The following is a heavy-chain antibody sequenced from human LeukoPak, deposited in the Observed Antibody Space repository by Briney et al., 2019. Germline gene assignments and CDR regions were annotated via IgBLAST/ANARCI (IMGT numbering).Heavy chain of an antibody. CDR3: ARDRAYDYVWGSYRYIWFDP. J-gene: IGHJ5*02. D-gene: IGHD3-16*02. CDR1: GGSISSGSYY. Sequence: SETLSLTCTVSGGSISSGSYYWSWIRQPAGKGREWIGRIYTSGSTNYNPSLKSRVTISVDTSKNQFSLKLSSVTAADTAVYYCARDRAYDYVWGSYRYIWFDPWGQGTLVTVSS. CDR2: IYTSGST. V-gene: IGHV4-61*02.